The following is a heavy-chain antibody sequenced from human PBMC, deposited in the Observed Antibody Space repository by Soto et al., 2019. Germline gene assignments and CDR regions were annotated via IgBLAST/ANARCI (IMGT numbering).Heavy chain of an antibody. J-gene: IGHJ6*02. D-gene: IGHD5-18*01. V-gene: IGHV4-59*12. CDR1: GGSISSYY. CDR3: ARGLYVDTAMGVGYYYGMDV. Sequence: PSETLSLTCTVSGGSISSYYWSWIRQPPGKGLEWIGYIYYSGSTNYNPSLKSRVTISVDTSKNQFSLKLSSVTAADTAVYYCARGLYVDTAMGVGYYYGMDVWGQGTTVTVSS. CDR2: IYYSGST.